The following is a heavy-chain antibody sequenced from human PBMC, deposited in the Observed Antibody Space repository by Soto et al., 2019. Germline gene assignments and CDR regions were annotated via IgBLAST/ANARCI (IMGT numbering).Heavy chain of an antibody. CDR2: LNPYTGKT. CDR1: GYTFTSHD. Sequence: QVQLVQSGTEVKTPGASVKVSCKASGYTFTSHDINWVRQATGQGLEWMGWLNPYTGKTAYAQRFKGRVTMTWNATTGPVYLELSSLRSEDPAMYYCARVSSIAARRSFDSWGQGTLVTVSS. D-gene: IGHD6-6*01. CDR3: ARVSSIAARRSFDS. V-gene: IGHV1-8*01. J-gene: IGHJ4*02.